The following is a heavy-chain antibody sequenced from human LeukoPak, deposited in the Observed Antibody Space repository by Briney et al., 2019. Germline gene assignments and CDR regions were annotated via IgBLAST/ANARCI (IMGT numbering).Heavy chain of an antibody. CDR1: EFTFSSYE. Sequence: GGSLRLSCAASEFTFSSYEMNWVRQAPGKGLEWVSYISSSGSTIYYADSVKGRFTISRDNAKNSLDLQMNSLRAEDTAVYYCARGISTSGWLDYWGQGTLVTVSS. V-gene: IGHV3-48*03. CDR3: ARGISTSGWLDY. CDR2: ISSSGSTI. D-gene: IGHD6-19*01. J-gene: IGHJ4*02.